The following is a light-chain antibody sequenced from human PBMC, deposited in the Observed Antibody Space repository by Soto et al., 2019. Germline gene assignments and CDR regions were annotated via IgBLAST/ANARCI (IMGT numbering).Light chain of an antibody. CDR1: QSVSSN. CDR3: QQYKKWPYT. J-gene: IGKJ2*01. CDR2: GAS. V-gene: IGKV3-15*01. Sequence: EIVMTQSPATLSVSPGDRATLSCRASQSVSSNLAWYQQKSGQAPRVLISGASIMATGVSDRFSGSGSGTEFTLTISSLQSEDFAVYYCQQYKKWPYTFGQGAKLEIK.